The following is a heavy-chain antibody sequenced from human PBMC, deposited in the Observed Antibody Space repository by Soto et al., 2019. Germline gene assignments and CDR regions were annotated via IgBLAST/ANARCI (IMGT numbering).Heavy chain of an antibody. CDR2: IYYSGST. CDR1: GGSFSANY. V-gene: IGHV4-59*03. J-gene: IGHJ4*02. Sequence: QVQLQESGPRLVEPSETLSLTCDVSGGSFSANYWTWIRQYPGKGLEWIGYIYYSGSTNYNPSLKSRVTISLDASRSQFSLKLTSVTAADTALYYCAAGTLCAVWTPLDDWGQGTLVTVSS. CDR3: AAGTLCAVWTPLDD. D-gene: IGHD1-1*01.